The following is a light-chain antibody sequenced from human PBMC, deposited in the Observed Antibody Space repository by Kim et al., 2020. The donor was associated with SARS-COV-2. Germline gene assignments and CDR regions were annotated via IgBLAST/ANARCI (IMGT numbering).Light chain of an antibody. CDR2: DAS. V-gene: IGKV3-11*01. Sequence: SLSPGESSPLSCRASQSVSSYLAWYQQKPGQAPRLLIYDASNRATGIPARFSGSRSGTDFTLTISSLEPEDFAVYYCQQHSNWLTFGGGTKVDIK. J-gene: IGKJ4*01. CDR1: QSVSSY. CDR3: QQHSNWLT.